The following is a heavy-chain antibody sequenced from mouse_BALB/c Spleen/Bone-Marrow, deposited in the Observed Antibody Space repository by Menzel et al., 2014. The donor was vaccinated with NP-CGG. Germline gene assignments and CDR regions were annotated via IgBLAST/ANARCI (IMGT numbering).Heavy chain of an antibody. J-gene: IGHJ3*01. CDR2: INPESSTI. CDR3: VRQELLRLSGSAY. CDR1: GFDFSRYW. V-gene: IGHV4-1*02. Sequence: EVKLVESGGGLVQPGGSLKFSCAASGFDFSRYWMSWVRQAPEKGLEWIGEINPESSTINYTPSLKDKFIISRDNAKNTLYLQMSKVRSEDSALYYCVRQELLRLSGSAYWGQGTLVTVSA. D-gene: IGHD1-2*01.